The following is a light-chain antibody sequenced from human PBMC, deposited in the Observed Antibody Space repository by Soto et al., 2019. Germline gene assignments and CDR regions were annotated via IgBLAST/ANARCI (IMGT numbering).Light chain of an antibody. CDR1: SSNIGAGYD. V-gene: IGLV1-40*01. J-gene: IGLJ2*01. CDR3: QSYDSSLSGSEV. CDR2: GNS. Sequence: QSVLTQPPSVSGAPGQRVTISCTGSSSNIGAGYDVHWYQQLPGTAPKLLIYGNSNRPSGVPDRFSGSKSGTSASLAITGLQAADEADDDCQSYDSSLSGSEVFGGGTKLTVL.